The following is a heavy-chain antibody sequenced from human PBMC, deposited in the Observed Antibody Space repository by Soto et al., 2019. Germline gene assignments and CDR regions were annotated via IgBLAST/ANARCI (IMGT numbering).Heavy chain of an antibody. V-gene: IGHV4-39*01. CDR3: AIKQWLQSACYLDY. Sequence: SDTLSLTCTVSGGSINSGYYYWGWIRQPPGKGLEWIGTIYYSGSTYYNPSLKSRLTISVDTSKNQFSLKLSSVTATDTALYYCAIKQWLQSACYLDYWGQGTLVTVS. CDR2: IYYSGST. D-gene: IGHD6-19*01. CDR1: GGSINSGYYY. J-gene: IGHJ4*02.